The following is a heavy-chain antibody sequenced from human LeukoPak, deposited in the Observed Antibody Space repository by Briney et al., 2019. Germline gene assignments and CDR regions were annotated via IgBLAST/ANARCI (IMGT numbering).Heavy chain of an antibody. CDR3: VSSSGSYCFDY. J-gene: IGHJ4*02. CDR2: INSDGSST. CDR1: GFTFSRYA. D-gene: IGHD1-26*01. Sequence: GGSLRLSCAASGFTFSRYAMSWVRQAPGKGLVWVSRINSDGSSTSYADSVKGRFTISRDNAKNTLYLQMNSLRAEDTAVYYCVSSSGSYCFDYWGQGTLVTVSS. V-gene: IGHV3-74*01.